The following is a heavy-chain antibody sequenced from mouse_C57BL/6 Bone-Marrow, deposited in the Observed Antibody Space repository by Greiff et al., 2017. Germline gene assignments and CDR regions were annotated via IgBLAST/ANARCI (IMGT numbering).Heavy chain of an antibody. CDR1: GYAFSSYW. V-gene: IGHV1-80*01. Sequence: QVQLQQSGAELVKPGASVKISCKASGYAFSSYWMNWVKQRPGKGLEWIGQIYPGDGDTNYNGKFKGKATLTADKSSSTAYMQLSSLTSEDSAVYFCARLAYYGSNYYAMDYWGQGTSVTVSS. J-gene: IGHJ4*01. CDR2: IYPGDGDT. CDR3: ARLAYYGSNYYAMDY. D-gene: IGHD1-1*01.